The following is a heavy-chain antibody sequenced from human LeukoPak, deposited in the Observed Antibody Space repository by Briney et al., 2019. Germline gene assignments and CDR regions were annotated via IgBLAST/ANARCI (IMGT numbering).Heavy chain of an antibody. CDR1: GYTFTGYY. CDR3: ARVGAYDSISLDAFDI. V-gene: IGHV1-2*02. Sequence: ASVKVSCTASGYTFTGYYLHWVRQAPGPGLEWMGWINPNSGGTNYAQKFQGRVTMTMDTSISTAYMELSRLRSDDTAVYYCARVGAYDSISLDAFDIWGQGTMVTVSS. CDR2: INPNSGGT. J-gene: IGHJ3*02. D-gene: IGHD3-22*01.